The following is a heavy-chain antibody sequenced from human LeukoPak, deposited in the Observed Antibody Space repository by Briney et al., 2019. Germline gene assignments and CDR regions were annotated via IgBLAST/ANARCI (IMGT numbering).Heavy chain of an antibody. CDR3: AREEQLWLLGGYYFDY. Sequence: GGSLRLSCAASGFTFSSYSMNWVRQAPGKGLEWVSSISSSSSYIYYADSVKGRFTISRDNAKNSLYLQMNSLRAEDTAVYYCAREEQLWLLGGYYFDYWGQGTLVTVSS. D-gene: IGHD5-18*01. V-gene: IGHV3-21*01. CDR2: ISSSSSYI. CDR1: GFTFSSYS. J-gene: IGHJ4*02.